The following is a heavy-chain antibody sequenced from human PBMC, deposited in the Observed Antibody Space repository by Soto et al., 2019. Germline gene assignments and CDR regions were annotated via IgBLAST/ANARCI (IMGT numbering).Heavy chain of an antibody. CDR3: RKSRSYSNGCDH. V-gene: IGHV3-9*01. J-gene: IGHJ4*02. CDR1: GFRFEDYA. D-gene: IGHD5-18*01. CDR2: ISWNDGRI. Sequence: PGGSLRLSCAASGFRFEDYAMHWVRQAPGKGLQWVSGISWNDGRIDYADSVKGRFTISRDNAKKSLYLQMNSLRIEDAAFYYCRKSRSYSNGCDHWGQGT.